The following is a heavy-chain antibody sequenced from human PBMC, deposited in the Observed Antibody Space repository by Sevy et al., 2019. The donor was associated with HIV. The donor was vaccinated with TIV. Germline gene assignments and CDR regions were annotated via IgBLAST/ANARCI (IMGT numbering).Heavy chain of an antibody. D-gene: IGHD3-10*01. CDR1: GFTFSSYA. J-gene: IGHJ6*02. V-gene: IGHV3-30*04. CDR3: ARGSRITMVRGDHYGMDV. Sequence: GGSLRLSCAASGFTFSSYAMHWVRQAPGKGLEWVAVISYDGSNKYYADSVKGRFTISRDNSKNTLYLQMNSLRAEDTAVYYCARGSRITMVRGDHYGMDVWGQRTTVTVSS. CDR2: ISYDGSNK.